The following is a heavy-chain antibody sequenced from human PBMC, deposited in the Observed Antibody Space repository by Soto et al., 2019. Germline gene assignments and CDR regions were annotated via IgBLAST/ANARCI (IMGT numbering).Heavy chain of an antibody. V-gene: IGHV3-66*01. CDR2: TNSGGDT. CDR3: ARNVPVTALGY. J-gene: IGHJ4*02. CDR1: GDTVGNNY. Sequence: EVRLVESGGDLVQPGGSLRLSCAASGDTVGNNYMSWVRQAPGKGLEWVSFTNSGGDTRYADSVKGRFTMSRDSTKNTVYVQMDSLRAEDTAVYFCARNVPVTALGYWGQGSLVTVSS. D-gene: IGHD4-17*01.